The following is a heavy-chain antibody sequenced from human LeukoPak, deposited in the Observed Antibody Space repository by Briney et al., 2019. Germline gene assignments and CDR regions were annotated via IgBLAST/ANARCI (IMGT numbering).Heavy chain of an antibody. Sequence: GGSLRLSCAASGFTFSSYWMHWVRQAPGEGVVWVSRINSDGSTTTYADSVKGRFTISRDNAKNTLYLQMNSLRAEDTAVYYCATSRTFDYWGQGTLVTVSS. CDR2: INSDGSTT. CDR1: GFTFSSYW. D-gene: IGHD6-13*01. V-gene: IGHV3-74*01. CDR3: ATSRTFDY. J-gene: IGHJ4*02.